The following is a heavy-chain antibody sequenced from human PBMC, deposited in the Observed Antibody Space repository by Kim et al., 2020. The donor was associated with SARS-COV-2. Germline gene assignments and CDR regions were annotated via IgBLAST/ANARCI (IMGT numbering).Heavy chain of an antibody. J-gene: IGHJ6*01. Sequence: SETLSLTCAVYGGSFSGYYWSWIRQPPGKGLEWIGEINHSGSTNYNPSLKSRVTISVDTSKNQFPLKLSSVTAADTAVFYCARGRSYYVSGSSYGMDVWG. D-gene: IGHD3-10*01. CDR3: ARGRSYYVSGSSYGMDV. V-gene: IGHV4-34*01. CDR1: GGSFSGYY. CDR2: INHSGST.